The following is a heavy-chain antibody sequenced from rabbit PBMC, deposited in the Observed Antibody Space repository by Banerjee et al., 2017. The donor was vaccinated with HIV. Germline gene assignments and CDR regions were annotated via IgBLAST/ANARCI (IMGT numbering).Heavy chain of an antibody. V-gene: IGHV1S40*01. CDR1: GFSFTSSYC. J-gene: IGHJ4*01. CDR3: ARRGSDWGDDL. D-gene: IGHD4-1*01. Sequence: QSLEESGGDLVKPGASLTLTCTASGFSFTSSYCICWVRQAPGKGLEWIACINTSSGNTVYASWAKGRFTISKTSSTTVTLQMTSLTAADTATYFCARRGSDWGDDLWGPGTLVTVS. CDR2: INTSSGNT.